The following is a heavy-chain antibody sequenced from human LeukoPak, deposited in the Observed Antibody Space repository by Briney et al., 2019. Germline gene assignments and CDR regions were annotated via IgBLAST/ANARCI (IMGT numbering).Heavy chain of an antibody. Sequence: GRSLRLSCAASGFTFSSYSMNWVRQAPGKGLEWVSSISSSSSYIYYADSVKGRFTISRDNAKNSLYLQMNSLRAEDTAVYYCARDSQLWFGETGYYYYMDVWGKGTTVTVSS. CDR3: ARDSQLWFGETGYYYYMDV. CDR2: ISSSSSYI. V-gene: IGHV3-21*01. D-gene: IGHD3-10*01. CDR1: GFTFSSYS. J-gene: IGHJ6*03.